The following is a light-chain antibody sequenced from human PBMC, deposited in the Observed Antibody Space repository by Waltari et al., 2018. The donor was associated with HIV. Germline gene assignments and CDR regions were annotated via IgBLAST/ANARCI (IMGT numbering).Light chain of an antibody. CDR2: GAS. CDR1: QNIVNSN. J-gene: IGKJ2*01. CDR3: QQYGISPPNI. Sequence: IVLTQSPGTLSLSPGERATLSYRASQNIVNSNLAWYQQKPGQAPRLLIYGASNRATGIPDRFGGSGSGTDFTLTISRLEPEDSAIYYCQQYGISPPNIFGPGTRLEIK. V-gene: IGKV3-20*01.